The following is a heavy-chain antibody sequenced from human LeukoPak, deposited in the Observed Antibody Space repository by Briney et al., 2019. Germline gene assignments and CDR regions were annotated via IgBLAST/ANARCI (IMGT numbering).Heavy chain of an antibody. D-gene: IGHD3-16*01. Sequence: AGSLRLTCAASGFTFSSYWMSWVRQAPGKGLEWVANIKQDGSEKYYVASVKGRFSISRDNAKNSLSLQMNSLRAEDTAVYYCAREGELVRLRHFDYWGQGTLVIVSS. V-gene: IGHV3-7*01. CDR1: GFTFSSYW. CDR2: IKQDGSEK. CDR3: AREGELVRLRHFDY. J-gene: IGHJ4*02.